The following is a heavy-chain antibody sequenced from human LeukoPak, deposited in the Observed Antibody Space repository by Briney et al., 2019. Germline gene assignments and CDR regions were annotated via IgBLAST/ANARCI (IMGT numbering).Heavy chain of an antibody. Sequence: AGGSLRLSCAASGFTVSSNYMSWVRQAPGKGLEWVSAISGSGGSTYYADSVKGRFTISRDNSKNTLYLQMNSLRAEDTAVYYCAKDLRTDYDFWSGYYFYYYYGMDVWGQGTTVTVSS. CDR2: ISGSGGST. D-gene: IGHD3-3*01. J-gene: IGHJ6*02. V-gene: IGHV3-23*01. CDR3: AKDLRTDYDFWSGYYFYYYYGMDV. CDR1: GFTVSSNY.